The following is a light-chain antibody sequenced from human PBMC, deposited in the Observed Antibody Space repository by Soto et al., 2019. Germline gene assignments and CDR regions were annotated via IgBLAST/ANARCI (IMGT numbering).Light chain of an antibody. CDR2: EAS. J-gene: IGKJ1*01. Sequence: EIEMTQSPDTLSASPGERASFSCRASQSMSDDVAWYQQKPNQPPRLLIYEASTRSSGVPARFSGGGSGSEFTLTISSLQSEDFAVYYCQQYSTWPRTFGQGTKVEVK. CDR3: QQYSTWPRT. V-gene: IGKV3-15*01. CDR1: QSMSDD.